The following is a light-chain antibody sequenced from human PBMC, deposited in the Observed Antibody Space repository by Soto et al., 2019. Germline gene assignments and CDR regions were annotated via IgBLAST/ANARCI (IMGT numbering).Light chain of an antibody. V-gene: IGKV1-5*03. CDR3: QQGHSTPYT. Sequence: DIQMTQSPSTLSASVGDRVTITCRASQSISSWLAWYQQKPGKAPKLLIYKASSLGSGIPSRFSGSGSETQFTLTMSGLQPEDFATYYCQQGHSTPYTFGQGTKVEIK. CDR1: QSISSW. J-gene: IGKJ2*01. CDR2: KAS.